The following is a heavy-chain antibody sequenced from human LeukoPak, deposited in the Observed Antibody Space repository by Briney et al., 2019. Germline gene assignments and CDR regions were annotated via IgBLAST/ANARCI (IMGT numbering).Heavy chain of an antibody. CDR3: ARDGVGYYDSSGYYYFQH. J-gene: IGHJ1*01. D-gene: IGHD3-22*01. Sequence: ASVKVSFKASGYTFTGYYMHWVRQAPGQGLEWMGWINPNSGGTNYAQKFQGRVTMTRDTSISTDDMELSRLRSDNTAVYYCARDGVGYYDSSGYYYFQHWGQGTLVTVSS. CDR1: GYTFTGYY. V-gene: IGHV1-2*02. CDR2: INPNSGGT.